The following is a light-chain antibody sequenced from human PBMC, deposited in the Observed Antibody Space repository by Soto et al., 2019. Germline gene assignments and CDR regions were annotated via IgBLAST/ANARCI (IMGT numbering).Light chain of an antibody. CDR2: AAS. CDR3: QKYNSAPLT. J-gene: IGKJ4*01. Sequence: DIQMTQSPSSLSASFGDRVTITCRASQGIGVYLAWFQQKPGNAPKLLIYAASTLQSGVPSRFSGSGSGTDFTLTISGLQPEDVAAYYCQKYNSAPLTFGGGTKVEIK. V-gene: IGKV1-27*01. CDR1: QGIGVY.